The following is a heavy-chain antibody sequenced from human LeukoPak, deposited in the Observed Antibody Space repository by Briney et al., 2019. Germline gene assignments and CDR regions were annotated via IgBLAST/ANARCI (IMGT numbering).Heavy chain of an antibody. CDR1: GFTFSGYA. V-gene: IGHV3-23*01. CDR2: ISGSGGST. Sequence: GGSLRLSCVASGFTFSGYAMSWVRQAPGKGLEWVSAISGSGGSTYYADSVKGRFTISRDNSKNTLYLQMNSLRAEDTAVYYCARRYYDFWSGRLDAFDIWGQGTMVTVSS. D-gene: IGHD3-3*01. CDR3: ARRYYDFWSGRLDAFDI. J-gene: IGHJ3*02.